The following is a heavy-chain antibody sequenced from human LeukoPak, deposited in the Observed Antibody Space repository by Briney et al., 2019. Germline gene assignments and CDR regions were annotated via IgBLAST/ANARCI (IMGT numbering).Heavy chain of an antibody. CDR1: GFTFSSYA. V-gene: IGHV3-23*01. D-gene: IGHD3-22*01. CDR2: ISGSGGST. Sequence: PGGSLRLSCAASGFTFSSYAMSWVRQAPGKGLEWVSAISGSGGSTYYADSVKGRFTISRDNAKNSLYLQMNNLRAEDTAMYYCAKDNHYSDSGTYYYYFDSWGQGTLVTVSS. J-gene: IGHJ4*02. CDR3: AKDNHYSDSGTYYYYFDS.